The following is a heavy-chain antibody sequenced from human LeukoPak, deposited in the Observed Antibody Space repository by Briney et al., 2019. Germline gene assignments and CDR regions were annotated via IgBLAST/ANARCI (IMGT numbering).Heavy chain of an antibody. D-gene: IGHD4-17*01. CDR2: IYYSGIT. CDR3: AREGDGDHAALDY. V-gene: IGHV4-30-4*02. CDR1: GGSISSDDYY. Sequence: TSETLSLTCTVSGGSISSDDYYWSWIRQPPGKGLEWIGYIYYSGITYYNPSLKSRVTISVDTSKNQFSLKLSSVTAADTAVYYCAREGDGDHAALDYWGQGTLVTVSS. J-gene: IGHJ4*02.